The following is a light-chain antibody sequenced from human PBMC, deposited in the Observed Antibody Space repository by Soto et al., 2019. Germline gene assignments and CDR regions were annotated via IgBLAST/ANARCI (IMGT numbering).Light chain of an antibody. Sequence: DIQMTQSPSSVSASVGDRVTITCRASQDISSWLAWYQQKPGKAPKIMIYAASSLQGGVPSRFSGSGSGTEFTLTISSLQPEDFATYYCQQASSFPPTFGQGTRLDSK. CDR3: QQASSFPPT. CDR2: AAS. V-gene: IGKV1-12*01. CDR1: QDISSW. J-gene: IGKJ5*01.